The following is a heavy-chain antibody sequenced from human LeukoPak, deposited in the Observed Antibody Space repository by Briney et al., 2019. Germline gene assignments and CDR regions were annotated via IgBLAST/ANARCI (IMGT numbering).Heavy chain of an antibody. D-gene: IGHD6-19*01. CDR1: GFTFRDYY. CDR2: ISSSGSTI. CDR3: ARDEEQWLIPDY. J-gene: IGHJ4*02. Sequence: GGSLRLSCAASGFTFRDYYMSWIRQAPGKGLEWVSYISSSGSTIYYADSVKGRFTISRDNAKNSLYLQMNSLRAEDTAVYYCARDEEQWLIPDYWGQGTLVTVSS. V-gene: IGHV3-11*01.